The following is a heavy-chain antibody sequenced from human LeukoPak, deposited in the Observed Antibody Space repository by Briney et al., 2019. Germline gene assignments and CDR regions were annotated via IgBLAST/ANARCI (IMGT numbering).Heavy chain of an antibody. CDR1: GGSISSGGYS. CDR3: ARVETTNDAFDI. D-gene: IGHD1-14*01. Sequence: SQTLSLTRAVSGGSISSGGYSWSWIRQPPGKGLEWIGYIYHSGSTYYNPSLKSRVTISVDRSKNQFSLKLSSVTAADTAVYYCARVETTNDAFDIWGQGTMVTVSS. CDR2: IYHSGST. J-gene: IGHJ3*02. V-gene: IGHV4-30-2*01.